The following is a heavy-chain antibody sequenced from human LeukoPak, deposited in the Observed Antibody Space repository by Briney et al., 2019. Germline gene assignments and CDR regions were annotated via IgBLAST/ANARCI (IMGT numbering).Heavy chain of an antibody. Sequence: GGSLRLSCAASGFTFSSYAMHWVRQAPGKGLEWVAVISYDGSNKYYADSVKGRFTISRDNSKNTLYLQMNSLRAEDTAVCYCAREDYGEYYFDYWGQGTLVTVSS. CDR2: ISYDGSNK. J-gene: IGHJ4*02. D-gene: IGHD3-10*01. CDR1: GFTFSSYA. CDR3: AREDYGEYYFDY. V-gene: IGHV3-30-3*01.